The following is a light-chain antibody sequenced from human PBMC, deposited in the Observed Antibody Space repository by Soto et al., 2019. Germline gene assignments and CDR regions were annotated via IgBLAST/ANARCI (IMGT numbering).Light chain of an antibody. Sequence: EIVMTQSPATLSVSPGERATLSCRASQSVSTNLAWYQQKPGQAPRLLIYDASTRATGIAARFSGGGAGTEFTLTISSLQSEDFAVYYCQQYNNWPQTFGQGTKVEIK. CDR3: QQYNNWPQT. J-gene: IGKJ1*01. CDR1: QSVSTN. V-gene: IGKV3-15*01. CDR2: DAS.